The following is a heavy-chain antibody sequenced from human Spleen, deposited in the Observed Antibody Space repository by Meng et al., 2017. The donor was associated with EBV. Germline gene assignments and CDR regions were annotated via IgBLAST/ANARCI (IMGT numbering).Heavy chain of an antibody. CDR3: ARGGIDF. CDR1: GYTFSVYD. V-gene: IGHV1-8*01. J-gene: IGHJ4*02. CDR2: MNPGSGNT. Sequence: VRLGVSVVEVKNPGASVKVSCKASGYTFSVYDITWVRQAAGQGLEWMGWMNPGSGNTVYAQKFQGRVTMTRNTSITTAYMELSNLRSEDAAVYYCARGGIDFWGQGTLVTVSS.